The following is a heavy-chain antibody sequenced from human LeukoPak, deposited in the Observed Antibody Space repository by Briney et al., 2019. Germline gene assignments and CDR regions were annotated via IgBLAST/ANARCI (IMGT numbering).Heavy chain of an antibody. CDR1: GYSFTSYW. CDR2: IYPGDSGT. J-gene: IGHJ4*02. D-gene: IGHD3-22*01. CDR3: ARRDQYDSTGYYY. Sequence: GESLKISCKGSGYSFTSYWIGWVRQMPGQGLEWMGIIYPGDSGTRYSPSFQGQVTISAHKSIRTAYLQWSSLKASDTAMYYCARRDQYDSTGYYYWGQGTLVTVSS. V-gene: IGHV5-51*01.